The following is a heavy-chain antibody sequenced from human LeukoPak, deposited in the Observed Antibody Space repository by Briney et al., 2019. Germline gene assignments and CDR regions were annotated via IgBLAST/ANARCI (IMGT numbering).Heavy chain of an antibody. D-gene: IGHD6-13*01. J-gene: IGHJ4*02. CDR3: GRLAHNAWYAIDY. Sequence: ASEKVSCKASGGTFSSYAISWVRQAPGQGLEWMGGIIPIFGTANYAQKFQGRVTITADESTSTAYMELSSLRSEDTAVYYCGRLAHNAWYAIDYWGQGTLVTVSS. CDR1: GGTFSSYA. V-gene: IGHV1-69*01. CDR2: IIPIFGTA.